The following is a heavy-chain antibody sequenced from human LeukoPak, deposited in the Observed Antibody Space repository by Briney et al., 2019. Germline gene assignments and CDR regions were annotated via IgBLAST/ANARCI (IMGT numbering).Heavy chain of an antibody. CDR1: GFTFSSYW. Sequence: GGSLRLSCAASGFTFSSYWMSWVRQAPGKGLEWVANIKQDGSEKYYVDSVKGRFTISRDNAKNTLYLQMNSLRVEDTALYYCAREDSSGAFDIWGQGTMVTVSS. D-gene: IGHD3-22*01. CDR3: AREDSSGAFDI. J-gene: IGHJ3*02. V-gene: IGHV3-7*01. CDR2: IKQDGSEK.